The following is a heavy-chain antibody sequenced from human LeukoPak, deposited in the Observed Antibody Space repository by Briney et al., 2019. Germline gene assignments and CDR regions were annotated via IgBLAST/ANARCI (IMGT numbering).Heavy chain of an antibody. V-gene: IGHV3-30*02. CDR2: IRYDGSNK. D-gene: IGHD3-22*01. CDR1: GFTFSSYA. J-gene: IGHJ4*02. CDR3: AKDRGEIYYDSSGYYDFDY. Sequence: PGGSLRLSCAASGFTFSSYAMSWVRQAPGKGLEWVAFIRYDGSNKYYADSVKGRFTISRDNSKNTLYLQMNSLRAEDTAVYYCAKDRGEIYYDSSGYYDFDYWGQGTLVTVSS.